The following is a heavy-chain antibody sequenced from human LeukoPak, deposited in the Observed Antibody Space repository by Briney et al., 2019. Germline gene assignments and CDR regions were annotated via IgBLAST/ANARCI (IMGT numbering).Heavy chain of an antibody. J-gene: IGHJ4*02. Sequence: SSETLSLTCSVSGGSISSYYWSWIRQPAGKGLEWIGRIYTSGSTNYNPSLKSRVTMSVDTSKNQCSLKVSSVTAADTAVYDCARAVAGKGTHWDYWGQGTLVTVSS. CDR3: ARAVAGKGTHWDY. V-gene: IGHV4-4*07. D-gene: IGHD6-19*01. CDR1: GGSISSYY. CDR2: IYTSGST.